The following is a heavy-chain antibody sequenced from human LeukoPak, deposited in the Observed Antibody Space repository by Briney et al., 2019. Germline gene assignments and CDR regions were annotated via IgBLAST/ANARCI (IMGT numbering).Heavy chain of an antibody. J-gene: IGHJ4*02. CDR3: AKGSDIRVSLHFDF. Sequence: GGSLRLSCAASGFTFSSYSMNWVRQAPGKGLEWVSSIGTSSSYIYYADSLKGRFTISRDNSKNTLYLQMNSLRAEDTAVYHCAKGSDIRVSLHFDFWGQGTLVTVSS. CDR1: GFTFSSYS. V-gene: IGHV3-21*01. CDR2: IGTSSSYI. D-gene: IGHD3-3*01.